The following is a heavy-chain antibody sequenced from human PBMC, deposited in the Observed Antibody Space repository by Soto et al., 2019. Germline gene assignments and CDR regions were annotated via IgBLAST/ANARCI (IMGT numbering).Heavy chain of an antibody. CDR2: ISGASGST. CDR3: AIRSGLIVTGPGY. D-gene: IGHD3-9*01. CDR1: GFTFSNYA. J-gene: IGHJ4*02. Sequence: GGSLRLSCAASGFTFSNYAMSWVRQAPGNGLEWVSAISGASGSTYYADSVKGRFTISRDNSKNTLYLQMNSLRAEDTAVYYCAIRSGLIVTGPGYWGQGALVTVSS. V-gene: IGHV3-23*01.